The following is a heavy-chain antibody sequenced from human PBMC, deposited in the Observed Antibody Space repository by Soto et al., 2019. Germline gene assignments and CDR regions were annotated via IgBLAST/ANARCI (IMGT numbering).Heavy chain of an antibody. CDR1: GGSISSSSYY. CDR2: IYYSGST. V-gene: IGHV4-39*01. Sequence: SETLSLTCTVSGGSISSSSYYWGWIRQPPGKGLEWIGSIYYSGSTYYNPSLKSRVTISVDTSKNQFSLKLSSVTAADTAVYYCARQGDYYYYYYMDVWGKGTTVTVSS. J-gene: IGHJ6*03. CDR3: ARQGDYYYYYYMDV.